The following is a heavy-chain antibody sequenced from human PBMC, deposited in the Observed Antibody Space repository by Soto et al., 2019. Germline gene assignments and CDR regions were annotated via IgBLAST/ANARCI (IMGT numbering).Heavy chain of an antibody. CDR1: GYTLTELS. CDR2: SDPEDGET. CDR3: ATDQWLDDAFDI. Sequence: ASVKVSCKVSGYTLTELSMHWVRQAPGKGLEWMGGSDPEDGETIYAQKFQGRVTMTEDTSTDTAYMELSSLRSEDTAVYYCATDQWLDDAFDIWGQGTMVTVSS. V-gene: IGHV1-24*01. J-gene: IGHJ3*02. D-gene: IGHD6-19*01.